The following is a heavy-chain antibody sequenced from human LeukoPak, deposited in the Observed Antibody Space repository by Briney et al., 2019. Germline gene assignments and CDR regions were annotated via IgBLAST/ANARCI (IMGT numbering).Heavy chain of an antibody. CDR2: ISSSGSTI. D-gene: IGHD2-15*01. CDR1: GFGFSNFW. CDR3: ARDAQYGKFCFWSGGGSCYSWFDP. J-gene: IGHJ5*02. Sequence: PGGTLRLSCAASGFGFSNFWMSWVRQAPGKGLEWVSYISSSGSTIYYADSVKGRFTISRDNAKNSLYLQMNSLRAEDTAVYYCARDAQYGKFCFWSGGGSCYSWFDPWGQGTLVTVSS. V-gene: IGHV3-11*01.